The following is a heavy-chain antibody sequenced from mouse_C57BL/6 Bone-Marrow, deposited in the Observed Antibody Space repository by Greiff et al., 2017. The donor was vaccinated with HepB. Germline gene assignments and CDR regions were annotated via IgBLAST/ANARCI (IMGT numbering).Heavy chain of an antibody. D-gene: IGHD2-5*01. CDR2: IYPRSGNT. CDR1: GYTFTSYG. J-gene: IGHJ4*01. Sequence: QVQLQQSGAELARPGASVKLSCKASGYTFTSYGISWVKQRTGQGLEWIGEIYPRSGNTYYNEKFKGKATLTADKSSSTAYMELRSLTSEDSAVYFCAKIYSNHAGDAMDYWGQGTSVTVSS. V-gene: IGHV1-81*01. CDR3: AKIYSNHAGDAMDY.